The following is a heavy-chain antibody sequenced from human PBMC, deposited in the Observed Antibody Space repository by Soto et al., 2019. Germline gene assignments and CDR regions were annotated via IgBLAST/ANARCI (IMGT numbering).Heavy chain of an antibody. J-gene: IGHJ4*02. CDR2: IYYSGGT. CDR3: ARGSGNYYANFDF. CDR1: GGSISSRSYY. Sequence: QLQLQESGPGLVEPSETLSLTCTVSGGSISSRSYYWGWIRQPPGKGLEWIGSIYYSGGTYYNPSLKSRVTISVGTSKNQFSLNLRSVTAADTAVYYCARGSGNYYANFDFWGQGTLLTVSS. V-gene: IGHV4-39*01. D-gene: IGHD3-22*01.